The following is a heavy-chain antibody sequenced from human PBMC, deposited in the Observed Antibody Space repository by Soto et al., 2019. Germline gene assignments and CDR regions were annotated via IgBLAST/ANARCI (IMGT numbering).Heavy chain of an antibody. CDR2: IIPILGIP. J-gene: IGHJ5*02. D-gene: IGHD4-17*01. CDR3: ARGGAVDYGDYNP. CDR1: GATLSNQI. Sequence: QVKLVQSGAEVRKPGSSVRVSCKTSGATLSNQIIGWVRQAPGQGLEWMGRIIPILGIPNYSQRFQDRLTITADRSTSTVHMELSSRRSEDPPMYFCARGGAVDYGDYNPWGQGNLVTVSS. V-gene: IGHV1-69*02.